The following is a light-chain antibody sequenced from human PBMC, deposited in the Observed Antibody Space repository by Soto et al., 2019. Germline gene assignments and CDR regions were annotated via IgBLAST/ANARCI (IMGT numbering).Light chain of an antibody. V-gene: IGKV1-12*01. CDR1: QSICSW. Sequence: DIQMTQSPSTLSASVVDRGRMTCRSSQSICSWLAWYQQKPGEAPKLLISAASSLGSGVPSRFSGSGSGTDFTLTISSLQPEDFATYYCQQANSFPFTFGGGTKVDI. CDR2: AAS. J-gene: IGKJ4*01. CDR3: QQANSFPFT.